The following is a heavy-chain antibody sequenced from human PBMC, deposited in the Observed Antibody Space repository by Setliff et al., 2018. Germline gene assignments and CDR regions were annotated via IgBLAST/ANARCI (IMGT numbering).Heavy chain of an antibody. CDR3: AREQTMEWLLYGANYFYYMDV. V-gene: IGHV3-7*01. D-gene: IGHD3-3*01. CDR1: GFTFSTYW. CDR2: IKEDGSEK. J-gene: IGHJ6*03. Sequence: AGGSLRLSCAASGFTFSTYWMSWARQAPGKGLEWVANIKEDGSEKYYVDSVEGRFTISRDNAKNALYLQVNSLRAEDTAVYYCAREQTMEWLLYGANYFYYMDVWGKGTTVTVSS.